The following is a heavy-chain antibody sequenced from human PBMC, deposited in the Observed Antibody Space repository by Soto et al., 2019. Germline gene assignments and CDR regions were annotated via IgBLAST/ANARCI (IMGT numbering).Heavy chain of an antibody. CDR2: IYHNGRT. V-gene: IGHV4-61*01. Sequence: KPSETLSLTCSVSGGSVSRDNYFWSWIRQPPGKGLEWLGYIYHNGRTNYNASLESRVTMSLDTSKNQFSLNLRSVTAADTAVYYCAGVDGSGTYSRFDSWGQGSLVTVSS. D-gene: IGHD3-10*01. CDR3: AGVDGSGTYSRFDS. CDR1: GGSVSRDNYF. J-gene: IGHJ4*02.